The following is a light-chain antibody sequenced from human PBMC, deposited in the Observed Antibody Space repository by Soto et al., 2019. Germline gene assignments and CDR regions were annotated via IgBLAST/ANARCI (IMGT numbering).Light chain of an antibody. CDR3: QMYNSYSRGLT. Sequence: DIPMTQSPSTLSASVGDRVTITCRASQGISAWLAWYQQKAGKAPRVLIFKATTLESGVPSRFSGSASGTEFTLTISSLQPDDFATYYCQMYNSYSRGLTFGPGIKVDI. V-gene: IGKV1-5*03. CDR2: KAT. J-gene: IGKJ3*01. CDR1: QGISAW.